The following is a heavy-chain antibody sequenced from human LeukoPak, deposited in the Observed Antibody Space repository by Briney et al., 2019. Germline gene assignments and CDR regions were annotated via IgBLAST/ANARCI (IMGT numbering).Heavy chain of an antibody. CDR2: LSTDGSST. J-gene: IGHJ4*02. D-gene: IGHD6-19*01. CDR1: GFTFSSYW. V-gene: IGHV3-74*01. CDR3: AKDAVAMRYFDY. Sequence: GGSLRLSCAASGFTFSSYWMHWVRQAPGQGLVWLSRLSTDGSSTDYADSVKGRFTISRDNSKNTLYLQMNSLRAEDTAVYYCAKDAVAMRYFDYWGQGTLVTVSS.